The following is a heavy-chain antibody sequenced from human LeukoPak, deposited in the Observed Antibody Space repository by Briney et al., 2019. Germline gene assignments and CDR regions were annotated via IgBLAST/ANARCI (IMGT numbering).Heavy chain of an antibody. CDR2: ISGSGGST. CDR1: GFTFSSYA. D-gene: IGHD5-18*01. CDR3: AISFLNPRRRYSSGYWLPVDY. J-gene: IGHJ4*02. V-gene: IGHV3-23*01. Sequence: GGSLRLSCAASGFTFSSYAMSWVRQAPGKGLEWVSAISGSGGSTYYADSVKGRFTISRDNSKNTLYLQMNSLRAEDTAVYYCAISFLNPRRRYSSGYWLPVDYWGQGTLVTVSS.